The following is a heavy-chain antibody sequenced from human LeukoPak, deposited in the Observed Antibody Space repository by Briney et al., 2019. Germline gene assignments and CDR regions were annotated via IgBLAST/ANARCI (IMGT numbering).Heavy chain of an antibody. J-gene: IGHJ3*02. V-gene: IGHV3-53*01. CDR2: IYSGGST. D-gene: IGHD1-26*01. CDR3: ARDVGAHSAFDI. CDR1: GFTVSSNY. Sequence: GGSLRLSCAASGFTVSSNYMTWVRQAPGKGLKWVSVIYSGGSTYYTDSVKGRFTISRDNSKNTLYLQMNSLRAEDTAVYYCARDVGAHSAFDIWGQGTIVTVSS.